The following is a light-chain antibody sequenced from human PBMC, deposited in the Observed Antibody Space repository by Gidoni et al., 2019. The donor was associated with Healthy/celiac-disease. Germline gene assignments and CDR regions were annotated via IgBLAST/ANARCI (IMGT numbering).Light chain of an antibody. CDR1: QGISSY. J-gene: IGKJ5*01. V-gene: IGKV1-9*01. Sequence: DIQLTQSPSFLSASVGDRVTITCWASQGISSYLAWYQQKPGKAPKLLIYAASTLQSGVPSRFSGSGSETEFTLTINSLQPEDFATYYCQQLNSYPRTFGQGTRLEIK. CDR2: AAS. CDR3: QQLNSYPRT.